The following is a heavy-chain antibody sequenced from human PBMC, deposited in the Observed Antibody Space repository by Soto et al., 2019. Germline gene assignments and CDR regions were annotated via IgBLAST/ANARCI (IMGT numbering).Heavy chain of an antibody. CDR1: GGSISETYW. CDR2: TSYRATA. Sequence: QVQLQESGPGLVEPSETLALTCAVSGGSISETYWWSGVRQPPGKGLQWIGGTSYRATAHYNPSLRSRVTISMDTSRHQISLTLTSVTAADSPSYSCARHVGVPGTRGFDYWGQGTLVTVSS. J-gene: IGHJ4*02. D-gene: IGHD1-1*01. V-gene: IGHV4-4*02. CDR3: ARHVGVPGTRGFDY.